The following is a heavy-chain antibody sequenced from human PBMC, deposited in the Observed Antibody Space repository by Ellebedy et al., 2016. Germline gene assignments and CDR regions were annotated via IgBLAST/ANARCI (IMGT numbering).Heavy chain of an antibody. J-gene: IGHJ4*02. V-gene: IGHV3-48*01. CDR3: RQGHYADY. CDR2: ISPTSGSTI. CDR1: GFTFTSYS. Sequence: GGSLRLXXAVSGFTFTSYSMKWVRQTPGKGLEWVSYISPTSGSTIYYADSVKGRFTVSRDNPRNTVYLRMNNLRVEDTARYYCRQGHYADYWGQGTLVTVSS.